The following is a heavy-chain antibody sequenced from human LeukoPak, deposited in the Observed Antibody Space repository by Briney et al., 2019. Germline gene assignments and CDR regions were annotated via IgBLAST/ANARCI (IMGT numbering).Heavy chain of an antibody. D-gene: IGHD5-18*01. J-gene: IGHJ4*02. CDR2: ISYADRSYK. CDR3: ARDLKSGGYSQGSGGSFDS. V-gene: IGHV3-30*01. CDR1: GFTFSTYA. Sequence: GGSLRLSCAASGFTFSTYAMHWVRQAPGKGLEWVASISYADRSYKYYADSVKGRFTISRDSSGNTLYLQMNSLRAEDTAVYYCARDLKSGGYSQGSGGSFDSWGQGTLVTVSS.